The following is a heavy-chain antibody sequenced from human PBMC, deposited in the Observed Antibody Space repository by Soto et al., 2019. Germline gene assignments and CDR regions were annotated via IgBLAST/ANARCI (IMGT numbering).Heavy chain of an antibody. CDR2: MNPNSGNT. J-gene: IGHJ6*02. CDR3: ARPPYYYDSSGYVVGMDV. CDR1: GYSFTSYD. V-gene: IGHV1-8*01. D-gene: IGHD3-22*01. Sequence: QVQLVQSGAEVKKSGASVKVSCTASGYSFTSYDINWVRPATGQGLEWMGWMNPNSGNTGYAQKFQDRVTMTRDTSVSTAYLELRRLRSEDTAVYYCARPPYYYDSSGYVVGMDVWVQGTTVTVSS.